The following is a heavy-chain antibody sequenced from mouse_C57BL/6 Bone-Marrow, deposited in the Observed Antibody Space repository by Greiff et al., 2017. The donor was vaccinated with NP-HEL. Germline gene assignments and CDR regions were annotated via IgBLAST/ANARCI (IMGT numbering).Heavy chain of an antibody. D-gene: IGHD2-4*01. CDR3: ARGGDYDAWFAY. J-gene: IGHJ3*01. Sequence: VQLQQSGPELVKPGASVKISCKASGYTFTDYYMNWVKQSHGKSLEWIGDINPNNGGTSYNQKFKGKATLTVYKSSSTSYMELRCLTSEDSAVYYCARGGDYDAWFAYWGQGTLVTVSA. CDR2: INPNNGGT. V-gene: IGHV1-26*01. CDR1: GYTFTDYY.